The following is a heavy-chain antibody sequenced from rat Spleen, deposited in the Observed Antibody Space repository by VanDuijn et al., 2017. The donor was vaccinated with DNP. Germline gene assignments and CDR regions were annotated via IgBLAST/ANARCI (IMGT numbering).Heavy chain of an antibody. D-gene: IGHD3-1*01. J-gene: IGHJ3*01. CDR2: ITSSGGIT. CDR3: IRRGGKGLFSK. Sequence: EVQLVESGGDLVQPGRSLKLSCVASGFTFNNHWMTWIRQVPGKGLEWVASITSSGGITYYRDSVKGRFIVSRDNAKSTLDLQMDSLRSEDTATYFCIRRGGKGLFSKWGQGTLVTVSS. V-gene: IGHV5-31*01. CDR1: GFTFNNHW.